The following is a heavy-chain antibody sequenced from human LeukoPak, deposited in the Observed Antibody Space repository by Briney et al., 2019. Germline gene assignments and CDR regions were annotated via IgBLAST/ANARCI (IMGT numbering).Heavy chain of an antibody. J-gene: IGHJ4*02. CDR3: AGSRTYYYDSSGYYGGY. V-gene: IGHV4-59*08. CDR1: GGSISSYY. Sequence: SETLSLTCTVSGGSISSYYWSWIRQPPGKGLEWIGNIYYSGSTNYNPSLKSRVTISVDTSKNQFSLKLSSVTAADTAVYYCAGSRTYYYDSSGYYGGYWGQGTLVTVSS. CDR2: IYYSGST. D-gene: IGHD3-22*01.